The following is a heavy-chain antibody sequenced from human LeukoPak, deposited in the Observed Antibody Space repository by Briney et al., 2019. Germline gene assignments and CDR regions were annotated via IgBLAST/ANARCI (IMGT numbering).Heavy chain of an antibody. CDR2: INPSGGST. V-gene: IGHV1-46*01. J-gene: IGHJ4*02. CDR3: ARGNIGAGYYDSSGYSQDY. Sequence: ASVKVSCKASGYTFTSYYMHWVRQAPGQGLEWMGIINPSGGSTSYAQKFQGRVTMTRDTSTSTVYMELSSLRSEDTAVYYCARGNIGAGYYDSSGYSQDYWGQGTLVTVSS. CDR1: GYTFTSYY. D-gene: IGHD3-22*01.